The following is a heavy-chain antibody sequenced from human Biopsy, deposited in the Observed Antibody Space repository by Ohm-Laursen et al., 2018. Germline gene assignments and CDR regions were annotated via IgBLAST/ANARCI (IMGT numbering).Heavy chain of an antibody. V-gene: IGHV1-69*04. Sequence: VASVKVPCKASGGIFSSYAMSWVRQASGQGLEWMGRIIPLLGITNYAQKFQGRVTISADKSTSTAYMELSSLRSEDTAVYYCAREYPEGDVWGQGTTVTVSS. CDR3: AREYPEGDV. CDR1: GGIFSSYA. D-gene: IGHD2-2*02. CDR2: IIPLLGIT. J-gene: IGHJ6*02.